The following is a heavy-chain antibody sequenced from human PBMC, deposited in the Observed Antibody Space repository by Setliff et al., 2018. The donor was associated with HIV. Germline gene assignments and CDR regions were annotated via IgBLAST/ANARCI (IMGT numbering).Heavy chain of an antibody. CDR1: GYNFNNHG. Sequence: ASVKVSCKASGYNFNNHGITWVRQAPGRGLEWVGWIGYNGNTNYAQKFQGRVTMTTDTSTNTAYMDLTSLKSDDTAVYYCARDPTAPSITIFGVVGATYWFDPWGPGTLVPSPQ. J-gene: IGHJ5*02. V-gene: IGHV1-18*01. CDR3: ARDPTAPSITIFGVVGATYWFDP. D-gene: IGHD3-3*01. CDR2: IGYNGNT.